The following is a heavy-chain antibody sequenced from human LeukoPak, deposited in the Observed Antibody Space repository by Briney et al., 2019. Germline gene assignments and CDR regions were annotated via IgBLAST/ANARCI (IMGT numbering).Heavy chain of an antibody. Sequence: GGSLRLSCAASGFTFSSDAMSWVRPAPGKGLEWVSTITSGGSTYYPDSVKGRITISRDNSKNTLYLQMNSLTADDTAVYYCAKYVVAASTHYFDYWGQGTLVTVSS. J-gene: IGHJ4*02. V-gene: IGHV3-23*01. CDR3: AKYVVAASTHYFDY. CDR1: GFTFSSDA. CDR2: ITSGGST. D-gene: IGHD2-15*01.